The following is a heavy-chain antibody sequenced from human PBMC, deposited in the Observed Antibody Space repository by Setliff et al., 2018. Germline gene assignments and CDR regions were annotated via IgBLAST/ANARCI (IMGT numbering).Heavy chain of an antibody. Sequence: ASVKVSCKASGYTFTSYAMNWVRQAPGQGLEWMGWINTNTGNPTYAQGFTGRFVFSLVTSVSTAYLQISSLKAEDTAVYYCASYIAAAGTSYWFDPWGQGTLVTVSS. CDR1: GYTFTSYA. CDR2: INTNTGNP. CDR3: ASYIAAAGTSYWFDP. V-gene: IGHV7-4-1*02. J-gene: IGHJ5*02. D-gene: IGHD6-13*01.